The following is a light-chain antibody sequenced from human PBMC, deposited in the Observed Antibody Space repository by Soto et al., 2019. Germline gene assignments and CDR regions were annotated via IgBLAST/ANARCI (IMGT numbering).Light chain of an antibody. CDR3: QQYNNWPPMA. CDR2: GAS. CDR1: QSVSSN. J-gene: IGKJ1*01. V-gene: IGKV3-15*01. Sequence: EIVMTQCPATLSVSPGERATLSCRASQSVSSNLAWYQQKPGQAPRLLIYGASTRATGIPARFSGSGSGTEFTLTISSLQSEDFAVYYCQQYNNWPPMAFGQGTKVEIK.